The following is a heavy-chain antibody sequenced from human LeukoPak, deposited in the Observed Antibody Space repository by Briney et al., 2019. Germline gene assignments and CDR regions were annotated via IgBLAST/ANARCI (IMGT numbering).Heavy chain of an antibody. CDR3: ARGSPVLWFDP. Sequence: SETLSLTCTVSGGSISSYYWSLIRQPTGKGLEWIGYIYYSGSTNYNPSLKSRVTISVDTSKNQFSLKLSSVTAADTAVYYCARGSPVLWFDPWGQGTLVTVSS. J-gene: IGHJ5*02. D-gene: IGHD2-8*01. CDR2: IYYSGST. CDR1: GGSISSYY. V-gene: IGHV4-59*01.